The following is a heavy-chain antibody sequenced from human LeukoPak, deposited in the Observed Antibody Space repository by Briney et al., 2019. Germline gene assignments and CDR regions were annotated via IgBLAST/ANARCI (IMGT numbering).Heavy chain of an antibody. D-gene: IGHD3-3*01. V-gene: IGHV4-38-2*02. CDR2: IYHSGST. J-gene: IGHJ4*02. CDR3: ARGVDIITIFGVVRSSTFDY. Sequence: SETLSLTCTVSGYSISSGYYWGWIRQPPGKGLEWIGSIYHSGSTYYNPSLKSRVTISVDTSKNQFSLKLSSVTAADTAVYYCARGVDIITIFGVVRSSTFDYWGQGTLVTVSS. CDR1: GYSISSGYY.